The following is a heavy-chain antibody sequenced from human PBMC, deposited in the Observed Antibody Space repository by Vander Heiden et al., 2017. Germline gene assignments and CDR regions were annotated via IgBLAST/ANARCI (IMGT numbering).Heavy chain of an antibody. CDR3: ARESAVERIAFDI. Sequence: EVRLEESGGGLVQPGGSLRLPCSASGFTFSRFWMHWVRQAPGKGLVWVSRINSDGSSTMYADTVKGRFTISRDNAKNTVYLQMNSLRADDTAIYYCARESAVERIAFDIWGQGTMVTVSS. CDR1: GFTFSRFW. J-gene: IGHJ3*02. D-gene: IGHD2-2*01. CDR2: INSDGSST. V-gene: IGHV3-74*03.